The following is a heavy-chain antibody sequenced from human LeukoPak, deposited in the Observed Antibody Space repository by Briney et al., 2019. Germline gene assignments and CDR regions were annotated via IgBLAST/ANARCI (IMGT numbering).Heavy chain of an antibody. CDR2: INPSGGST. D-gene: IGHD2-2*02. V-gene: IGHV1-46*01. CDR3: ARSFVVVPGAIDWFDP. CDR1: GYTFTSYY. J-gene: IGHJ5*02. Sequence: ASVKVSCKASGYTFTSYYMHWVRQAPGQGLEWMGIINPSGGSTSYAQKFQGRVTMTRDTSTSTVYMELSSLRSEDTAVYYCARSFVVVPGAIDWFDPWGQGTLVTVSS.